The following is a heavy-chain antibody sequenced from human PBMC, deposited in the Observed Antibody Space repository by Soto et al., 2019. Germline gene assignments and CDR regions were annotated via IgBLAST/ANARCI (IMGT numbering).Heavy chain of an antibody. J-gene: IGHJ4*02. CDR3: VRARSTDSRPDY. V-gene: IGHV3-21*01. D-gene: IGHD3-22*01. CDR1: GFTFSLYS. CDR2: ITSSSSYI. Sequence: SLRLSCAASGFTFSLYSMIWVRQAPGKGLEWVASITSSSSYIYYEDSLKGRFTISRDNAKNSLFLQLDSLRAEDTAVYFCVRARSTDSRPDYWGQGTLVTVSS.